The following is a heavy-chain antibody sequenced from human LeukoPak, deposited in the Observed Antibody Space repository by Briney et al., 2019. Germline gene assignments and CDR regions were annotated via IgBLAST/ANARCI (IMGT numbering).Heavy chain of an antibody. CDR3: ARHGVAVSDRRPFYY. D-gene: IGHD1-14*01. Sequence: SETLSLTCTVSGVSISRYSWSWIRQPPGKGLEWIGYTYISGTINYNPSLKSRVTISRDTSKNQFSLKLNSVTAADTAVYYCARHGVAVSDRRPFYYWGQGTLVTVSS. J-gene: IGHJ4*02. V-gene: IGHV4-4*09. CDR1: GVSISRYS. CDR2: TYISGTI.